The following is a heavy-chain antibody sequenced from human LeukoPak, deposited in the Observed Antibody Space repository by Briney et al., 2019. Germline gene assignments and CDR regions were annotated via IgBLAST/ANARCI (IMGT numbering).Heavy chain of an antibody. CDR3: ARHYYDSSGYYYSSKNYFDS. V-gene: IGHV4-59*08. CDR2: IYFTGST. CDR1: GDPIRSYY. Sequence: PSETLSLTCTVSGDPIRSYYWSWIRQAPGKGLEWIGYIYFTGSTNYNPSLKSRVTIAADTSENQFSLKLSSVTAADTAVYYCARHYYDSSGYYYSSKNYFDSWGQGSLVTVSS. J-gene: IGHJ4*02. D-gene: IGHD3-22*01.